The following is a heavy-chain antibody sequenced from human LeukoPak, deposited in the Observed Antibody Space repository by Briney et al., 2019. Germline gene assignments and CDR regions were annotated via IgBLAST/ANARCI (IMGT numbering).Heavy chain of an antibody. J-gene: IGHJ3*02. CDR1: GFTFSSYA. Sequence: PGGSLRLSCAASGFTFSSYAMSWVRQAPGKGLEWVSAISGSGGSTYYADSVKGRFTISRDNSKNTLYLQMNSLRAEDTAVYYCAKDHYDFWSGYTGSAFDIWGQGTMVTVSS. CDR3: AKDHYDFWSGYTGSAFDI. CDR2: ISGSGGST. V-gene: IGHV3-23*01. D-gene: IGHD3-3*01.